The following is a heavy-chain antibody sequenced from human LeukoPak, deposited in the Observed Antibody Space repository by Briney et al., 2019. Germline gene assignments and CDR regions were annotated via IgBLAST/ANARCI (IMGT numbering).Heavy chain of an antibody. Sequence: SETLSLTCTVSGGSISSYYWSWIRQPPGKGLECIGYIYYSGSTNYNPSLKSRVTISVDTSKNQFSLKLSSVTAADTAVYYCARNFVVVSSLGFDHWGQGTLVTVSS. CDR3: ARNFVVVSSLGFDH. D-gene: IGHD2-2*01. CDR2: IYYSGST. CDR1: GGSISSYY. V-gene: IGHV4-59*01. J-gene: IGHJ5*02.